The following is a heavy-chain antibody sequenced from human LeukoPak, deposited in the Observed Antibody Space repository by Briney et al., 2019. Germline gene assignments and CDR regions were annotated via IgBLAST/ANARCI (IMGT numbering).Heavy chain of an antibody. CDR1: GGSISSSSYY. Sequence: SETLSLTCTVSGGSISSSSYYGGWIRPPPGKGLEGIGSIYYSGRTYYNPSIKRLATISVDTSKSQFSLKLSSVTAADTAVYYCVRDGANWEEPNDAFDTWGQGTLVTVSS. CDR3: VRDGANWEEPNDAFDT. J-gene: IGHJ3*02. V-gene: IGHV4-39*02. CDR2: IYYSGRT. D-gene: IGHD1-26*01.